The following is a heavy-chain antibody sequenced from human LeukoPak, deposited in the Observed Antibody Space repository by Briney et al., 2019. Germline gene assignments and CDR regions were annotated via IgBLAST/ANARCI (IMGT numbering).Heavy chain of an antibody. CDR3: ATSFRAVNWFDP. D-gene: IGHD3-10*01. Sequence: ASVKVSFKASGYTFTDYYIHWVRQAPGQGLEWMGIINPSGGSTNYAQKFQGRVTMTRDTSTSTIYMEVSSLRSEDTAVYYCATSFRAVNWFDPWGQGTLVTVSS. CDR2: INPSGGST. V-gene: IGHV1-46*01. CDR1: GYTFTDYY. J-gene: IGHJ5*02.